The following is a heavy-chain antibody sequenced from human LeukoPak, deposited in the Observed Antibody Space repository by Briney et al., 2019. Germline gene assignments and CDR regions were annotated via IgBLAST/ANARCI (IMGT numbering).Heavy chain of an antibody. CDR1: GFIFSSYS. Sequence: GGSLRLSFAASGFIFSSYSMNWVRQAPGEGLEWVSYISSLSGTIYYADSVKGRFTISRDNAKNSLYLQMDSLRVEDTAVYYCASDQGGATSYWGQGTLVTVSS. CDR2: ISSLSGTI. D-gene: IGHD1-26*01. V-gene: IGHV3-48*01. CDR3: ASDQGGATSY. J-gene: IGHJ4*02.